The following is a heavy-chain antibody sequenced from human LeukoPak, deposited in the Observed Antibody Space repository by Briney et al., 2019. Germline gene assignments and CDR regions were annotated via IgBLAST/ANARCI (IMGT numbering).Heavy chain of an antibody. Sequence: GGSLRLSCAASGFDFDDFAMHWVRQAPGKGLEWISLVSWDGGSTYYSDSVKGRFTISRDNAKNSLYLQMNSLRAEDTAVYYCARGGVYSSGWYVDYWGQGTLVTVSS. D-gene: IGHD6-19*01. CDR1: GFDFDDFA. CDR2: VSWDGGST. CDR3: ARGGVYSSGWYVDY. J-gene: IGHJ4*02. V-gene: IGHV3-43D*03.